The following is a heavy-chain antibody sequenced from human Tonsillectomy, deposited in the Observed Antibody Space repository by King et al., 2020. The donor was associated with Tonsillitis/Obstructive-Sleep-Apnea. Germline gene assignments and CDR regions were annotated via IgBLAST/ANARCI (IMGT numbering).Heavy chain of an antibody. CDR3: ARLGIQLWSFDY. CDR2: IYYSGST. D-gene: IGHD5-18*01. CDR1: GGSISSYY. V-gene: IGHV4-59*08. J-gene: IGHJ4*02. Sequence: VQLQESGPGLVKPSETLSLTCTVSGGSISSYYWSWIRQPPGKGLERIGYIYYSGSTNYNPSLKSRVTISVDTSKNQFSLKLSSVTAADTAVYYCARLGIQLWSFDYWGQGTLVTVSS.